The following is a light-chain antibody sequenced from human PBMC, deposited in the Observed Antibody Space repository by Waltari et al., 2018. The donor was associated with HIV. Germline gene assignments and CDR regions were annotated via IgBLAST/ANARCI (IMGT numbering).Light chain of an antibody. V-gene: IGLV3-21*03. CDR3: QVWDTSSSHAV. CDR2: DDS. CDR1: NLGSIS. J-gene: IGLJ2*01. Sequence: SYVLTQPPSVSVAPGKTANITCGGNNLGSISVHWYQQKPGQAPVLVIYDDSDRPSGIPERFSGSNSGNTATLTISRVEAGDEADYSCQVWDTSSSHAVFGGGTRLTVL.